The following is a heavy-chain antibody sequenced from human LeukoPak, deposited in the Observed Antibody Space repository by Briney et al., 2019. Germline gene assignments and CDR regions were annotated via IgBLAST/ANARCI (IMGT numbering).Heavy chain of an antibody. D-gene: IGHD4-11*01. V-gene: IGHV3-30*18. CDR2: ISNDGSIT. CDR1: GFTFSSYG. Sequence: GGSLRLSCAASGFTFSSYGMHWVRQAPGKGLEWVAVISNDGSITKYGDSVKGRFTISRDNSKNTPYVQMNSLRTDDAAVYYCAKSRSPYPMDYIFDFWGQGTLVTVSS. J-gene: IGHJ4*02. CDR3: AKSRSPYPMDYIFDF.